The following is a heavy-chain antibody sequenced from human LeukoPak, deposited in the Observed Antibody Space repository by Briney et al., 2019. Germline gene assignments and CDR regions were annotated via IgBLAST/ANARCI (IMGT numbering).Heavy chain of an antibody. CDR1: GYTFTGYY. CDR2: INPNSGGT. V-gene: IGHV1-2*06. J-gene: IGHJ4*02. Sequence: GASVKVSCKASGYTFTGYYMHWVRQAPGQGLEWMGRINPNSGGTNYAQKFQGRVTMTRDTSISTAYMELSRLRSDDTAVYYCARAPRYYDSSGYYSARYFDYWGQGTLVTVSS. D-gene: IGHD3-22*01. CDR3: ARAPRYYDSSGYYSARYFDY.